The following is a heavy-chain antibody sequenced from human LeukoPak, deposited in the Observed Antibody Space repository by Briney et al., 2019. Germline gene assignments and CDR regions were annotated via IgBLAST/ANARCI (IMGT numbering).Heavy chain of an antibody. CDR2: IYYSGST. D-gene: IGHD3-3*01. J-gene: IGHJ6*02. V-gene: IGHV4-59*01. CDR3: ARGDRYGDFWSGSWYYGMDV. Sequence: PSETLSLTCAVSGGSISSYYWSWIRQPPGKGLEWIGYIYYSGSTNYNPSLKSRVTISVDTSKNQFSLKLSSVTAADTAVYYCARGDRYGDFWSGSWYYGMDVWGHGTTVTVSS. CDR1: GGSISSYY.